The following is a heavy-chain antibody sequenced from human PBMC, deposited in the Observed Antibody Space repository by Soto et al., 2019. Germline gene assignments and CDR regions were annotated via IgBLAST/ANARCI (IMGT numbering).Heavy chain of an antibody. J-gene: IGHJ4*02. CDR3: ARDVQSCGDCYPSYFDY. V-gene: IGHV3-21*01. D-gene: IGHD2-21*02. Sequence: KPGGSLRLSCAASGFTFSSYSMNWVRQAPGKGLEWVSSISSSSSYIYYADSVKGRFTISRDNAKNSLYLQMNSLRAEDTAVYYCARDVQSCGDCYPSYFDYWGQGTLVTSPQ. CDR2: ISSSSSYI. CDR1: GFTFSSYS.